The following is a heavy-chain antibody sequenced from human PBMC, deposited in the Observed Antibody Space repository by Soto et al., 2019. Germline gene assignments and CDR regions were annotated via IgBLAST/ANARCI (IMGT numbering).Heavy chain of an antibody. J-gene: IGHJ5*02. CDR2: IGYSGAT. CDR3: ARGGASSKWFAP. CDR1: GGSITSGGSF. Sequence: NPSDTLSLTCTVSGGSITSGGSFWSWIRQHPGKGPEWIAFIGYSGATSYNPSLASRVTISADTYKSQFSLNLRSVTAADTAVYYCARGGASSKWFAPWGQGTLVTVSS. D-gene: IGHD2-15*01. V-gene: IGHV4-31*03.